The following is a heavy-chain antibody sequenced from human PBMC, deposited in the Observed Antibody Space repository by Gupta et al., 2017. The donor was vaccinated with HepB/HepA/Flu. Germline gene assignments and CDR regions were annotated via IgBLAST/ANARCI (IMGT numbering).Heavy chain of an antibody. CDR3: ARLTYYYDSSGYSLGALDI. CDR2: SDSSGNT. J-gene: IGHJ3*02. Sequence: QLQLQESGPGLVKPSETLSLTCTVSGGSMSSRSHYWGWIRQPPGKGREGMGTSDSSGNTYYKTSLKSRVTISVDTANNQFSLKLSSVTATDTAVYYCARLTYYYDSSGYSLGALDIWGQGTMVT. CDR1: GGSMSSRSHY. V-gene: IGHV4-39*01. D-gene: IGHD3-22*01.